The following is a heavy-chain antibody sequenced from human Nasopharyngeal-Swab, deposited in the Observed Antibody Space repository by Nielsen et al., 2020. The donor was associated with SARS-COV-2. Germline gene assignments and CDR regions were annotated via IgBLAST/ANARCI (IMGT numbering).Heavy chain of an antibody. CDR2: ISSNGVST. CDR3: ARENCGDYVFDY. V-gene: IGHV3-64*02. J-gene: IGHJ4*02. CDR1: GFTFSNYA. D-gene: IGHD4-17*01. Sequence: GESLKISCAASGFTFSNYAMHWVRQAPGKGLEYVSAISSNGVSTYYADSVKGRFTISRDNSKNTLFLQMGSLRAEDMAVYYCARENCGDYVFDYRGQGSLVTVSS.